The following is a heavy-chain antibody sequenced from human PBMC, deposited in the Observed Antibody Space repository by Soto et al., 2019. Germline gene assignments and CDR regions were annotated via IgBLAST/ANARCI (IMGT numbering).Heavy chain of an antibody. CDR2: FDPEDALT. CDR1: GHRFTELS. V-gene: IGHV1-24*01. D-gene: IGHD3-10*01. J-gene: IGHJ4*02. CDR3: ATALNYGSGSYSGSAYYFDL. Sequence: ASVKVSCKASGHRFTELSMHCVRQAPGKGLEWMGGFDPEDALTIYAQKFQGRVKMTEDASTDTAYLDLSGLRSDDTAVYYCATALNYGSGSYSGSAYYFDLWGQGTLVTVSS.